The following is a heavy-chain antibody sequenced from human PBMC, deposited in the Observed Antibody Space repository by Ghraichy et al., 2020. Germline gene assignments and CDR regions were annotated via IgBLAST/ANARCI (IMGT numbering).Heavy chain of an antibody. CDR1: GGSFSGYY. CDR2: INHSGST. V-gene: IGHV4-34*01. Sequence: SETLSLTCAVYGGSFSGYYWSWIRQPPGKGLEWIGEINHSGSTNHNSSLKSRVTISVDTSKNKFSLKLSSVTAADTAVYYCERGSTTGTPLLFDHWGQGALVTVSS. J-gene: IGHJ4*02. CDR3: ERGSTTGTPLLFDH. D-gene: IGHD1-1*01.